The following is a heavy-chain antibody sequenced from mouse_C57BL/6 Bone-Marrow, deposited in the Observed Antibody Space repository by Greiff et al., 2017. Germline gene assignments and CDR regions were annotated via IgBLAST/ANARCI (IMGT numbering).Heavy chain of an antibody. D-gene: IGHD2-12*01. CDR3: ARLQDDGYYFDY. Sequence: QVQLQQSGAELVRPGTSVKVSCKASGYAFTNYLIEWVKQRPGQGLEWIGVINPGSGGTNYNEKFKGKATLTADKSSSTAYMQLSSLTSEDSAVYFCARLQDDGYYFDYWGQGTTLTVSS. CDR1: GYAFTNYL. J-gene: IGHJ2*01. V-gene: IGHV1-54*01. CDR2: INPGSGGT.